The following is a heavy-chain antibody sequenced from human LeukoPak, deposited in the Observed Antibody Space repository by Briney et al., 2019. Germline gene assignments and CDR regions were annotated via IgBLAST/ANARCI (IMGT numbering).Heavy chain of an antibody. D-gene: IGHD6-13*01. V-gene: IGHV1-18*01. Sequence: ASVKVSCKASGYTFTSYGISWVRQAPGQGLEWMGWISAYNGNTNYAQKLQGRVTMTTDTSTSTAYMELRSLRSDDTAVYYCVRDEYSSSWYSYYYYGMDVWGQGTTVTVSS. CDR3: VRDEYSSSWYSYYYYGMDV. CDR2: ISAYNGNT. CDR1: GYTFTSYG. J-gene: IGHJ6*02.